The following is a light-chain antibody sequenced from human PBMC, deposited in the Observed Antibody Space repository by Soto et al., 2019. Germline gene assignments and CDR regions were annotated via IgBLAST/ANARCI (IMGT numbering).Light chain of an antibody. CDR3: QQYNNWPPA. CDR1: QSVLYSSDNSSY. V-gene: IGKV3-15*01. CDR2: GAS. J-gene: IGKJ5*01. Sequence: DIVMTQSPVALAVSLGERATINCKSSQSVLYSSDNSSYFAWYQQKPGQAPRLLIYGASTRATGVPARFSGSGSGIEFTLTISSLQSEDFAVYYCQQYNNWPPAFGQGTRLEI.